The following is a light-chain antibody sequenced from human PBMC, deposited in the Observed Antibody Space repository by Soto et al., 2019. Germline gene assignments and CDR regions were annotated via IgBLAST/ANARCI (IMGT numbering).Light chain of an antibody. CDR3: QQQGT. CDR1: QSISSW. J-gene: IGKJ1*01. Sequence: DIQMTQSPSTLSASVGDRVTITCRASQSISSWLAWYQQKPGKAPKLLIYDDSSLESGVPSRFSGSGSGTEFTLTISSLQPDDFATYYCQQQGTFGQGTKVEIK. CDR2: DDS. V-gene: IGKV1-5*01.